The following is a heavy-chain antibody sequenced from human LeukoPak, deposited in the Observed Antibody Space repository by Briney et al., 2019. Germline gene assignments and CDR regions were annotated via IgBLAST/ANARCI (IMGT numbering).Heavy chain of an antibody. CDR3: TRFFYYDASRPPF. CDR2: IYYTGTYYSGST. CDR1: GGSITSSTYF. D-gene: IGHD3-16*01. J-gene: IGHJ4*02. V-gene: IGHV4-39*01. Sequence: PSETLSLTCTVYGGSITSSTYFWGWVRQPPGKGLEWIGSIYYTGTYYSGSTYYNPSLKGRVSLSIDTSMNQFSLKVNSLTVADTAVYYCTRFFYYDASRPPFWGQGTLVAVSS.